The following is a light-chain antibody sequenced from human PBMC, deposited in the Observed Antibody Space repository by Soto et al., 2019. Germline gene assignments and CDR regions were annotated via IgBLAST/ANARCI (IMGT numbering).Light chain of an antibody. CDR3: AAWDDSLNGRA. CDR1: NSNIGSNT. V-gene: IGLV1-44*01. Sequence: QSVLTQPPSASGTPGQRVTISCSGSNSNIGSNTVNWHQQLPGTAPKLLIYYDNLRPSGVPDRISGSKSGTSASLAISGLQSDDEADYYCAAWDDSLNGRAFGTGTKVTVL. J-gene: IGLJ1*01. CDR2: YDN.